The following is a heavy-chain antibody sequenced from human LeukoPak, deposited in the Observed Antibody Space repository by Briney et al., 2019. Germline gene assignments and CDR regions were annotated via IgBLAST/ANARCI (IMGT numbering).Heavy chain of an antibody. CDR2: NSGSGGSA. Sequence: GGSLRLSCEASGFTFSTYAMSWVRQAPGKGLEWVSGNSGSGGSAYHSDSVKGRFTISRYNSNNTLYLQMNSLRAEDTAVYYCARTRGYNYNYCFDYWGQGSLVTVSS. J-gene: IGHJ4*02. V-gene: IGHV3-23*01. CDR1: GFTFSTYA. CDR3: ARTRGYNYNYCFDY. D-gene: IGHD5-18*01.